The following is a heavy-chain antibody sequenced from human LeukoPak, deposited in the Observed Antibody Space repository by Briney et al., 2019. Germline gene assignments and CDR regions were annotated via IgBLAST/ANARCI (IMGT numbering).Heavy chain of an antibody. CDR1: GFPFSSYA. Sequence: GGPLRLPCAASGFPFSSYAMSWVRPAPGKGLEWDSAISGSGGSTYYADSVKGRFTISRDNSKNTLYLQMNSLRAEDTAVYYCAKDANSVVRGGIGDYWGQGTRVTVSS. J-gene: IGHJ4*02. CDR2: ISGSGGST. CDR3: AKDANSVVRGGIGDY. V-gene: IGHV3-23*01. D-gene: IGHD6-13*01.